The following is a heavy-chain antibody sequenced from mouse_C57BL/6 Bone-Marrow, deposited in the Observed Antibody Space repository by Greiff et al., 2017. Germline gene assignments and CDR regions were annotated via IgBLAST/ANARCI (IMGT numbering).Heavy chain of an antibody. D-gene: IGHD3-1*01. V-gene: IGHV1-18*01. CDR2: INPNNGGT. CDR3: AGVQLGLRNY. J-gene: IGHJ2*01. Sequence: EVQLQQSGPELVKPGASVKIPCKASGYTFTDYNMDWVKQSHGKSLEWIGDINPNNGGTIYNQKFKGKATVTVDKSSSTAYMELRSLTAEDTAVYYCAGVQLGLRNYWGQGTTLTVAS. CDR1: GYTFTDYN.